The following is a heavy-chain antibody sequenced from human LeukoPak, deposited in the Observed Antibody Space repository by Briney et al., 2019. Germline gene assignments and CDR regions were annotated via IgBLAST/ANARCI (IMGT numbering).Heavy chain of an antibody. J-gene: IGHJ3*02. CDR3: ARDSSSWYNFDI. CDR2: IYYSGST. CDR1: GGSISSYY. V-gene: IGHV4-59*01. Sequence: SETLSLTCTVSGGSISSYYWSWIRQPPGPGLEWMGYIYYSGSTNCNPSLKSRVTISVDTSKNQFSLKLSSVTAADTAVYYCARDSSSWYNFDIWGQGTMVTVSS. D-gene: IGHD6-13*01.